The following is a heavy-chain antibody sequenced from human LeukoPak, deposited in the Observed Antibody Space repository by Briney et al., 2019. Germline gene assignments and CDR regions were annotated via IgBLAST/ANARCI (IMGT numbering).Heavy chain of an antibody. J-gene: IGHJ4*02. CDR3: AKDAERGFDYSNSLDK. D-gene: IGHD4-11*01. V-gene: IGHV3-7*04. CDR2: IKQDGSET. Sequence: PGGSLRLSCVVSGFSFSNYWMDWVRQAPGKGLEWVAFIKQDGSETAYADSVKGRFTISRDNAKNSLYLQMNSLRVEDTAVYYCAKDAERGFDYSNSLDKWGQGTLVTVSS. CDR1: GFSFSNYW.